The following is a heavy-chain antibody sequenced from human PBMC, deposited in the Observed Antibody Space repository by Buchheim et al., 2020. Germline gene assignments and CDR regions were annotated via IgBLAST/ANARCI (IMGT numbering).Heavy chain of an antibody. CDR3: ARDNGGLGQKGIYYYYGMDV. Sequence: EVKLVESGGGLVQPGGSLRLSCAVSGFSLNNYRMSWVRQAPGKGLEWVANINQDGSEKYYVDSVKGRFTTSRDNAKNSLYLQINSLRAEDTAVYYCARDNGGLGQKGIYYYYGMDVWGQGTT. CDR2: INQDGSEK. J-gene: IGHJ6*02. V-gene: IGHV3-7*03. D-gene: IGHD2-8*01. CDR1: GFSLNNYR.